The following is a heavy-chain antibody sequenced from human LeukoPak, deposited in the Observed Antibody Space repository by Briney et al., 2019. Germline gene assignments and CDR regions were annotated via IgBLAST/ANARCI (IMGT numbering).Heavy chain of an antibody. J-gene: IGHJ5*02. Sequence: PGGSLRLSCAASGFTFDDYGMSWVRQAPGKGLEWVSGINWNGGSTGYADSVKGRFTISRDNAKNSLYLQMNSLRAEDTALYYCARAQEKYYYDSSGYRFDPWGQGTLVTVSS. CDR1: GFTFDDYG. CDR3: ARAQEKYYYDSSGYRFDP. V-gene: IGHV3-20*04. D-gene: IGHD3-22*01. CDR2: INWNGGST.